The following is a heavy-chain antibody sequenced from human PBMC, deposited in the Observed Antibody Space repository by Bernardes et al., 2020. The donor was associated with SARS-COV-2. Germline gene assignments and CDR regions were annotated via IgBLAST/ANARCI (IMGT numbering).Heavy chain of an antibody. V-gene: IGHV4-4*02. J-gene: IGHJ3*02. Sequence: TLSLTCVVSGDSISSSHWWTWVRQPPGKGLECIGEIYHSGTTNYNPSLKSRVSISVDKSKNQFSLKLSSVTAADTAVYYCARDLDSGSYSPGAFDIWGQGTMVAVSS. CDR3: ARDLDSGSYSPGAFDI. CDR1: GDSISSSHW. CDR2: IYHSGTT. D-gene: IGHD1-26*01.